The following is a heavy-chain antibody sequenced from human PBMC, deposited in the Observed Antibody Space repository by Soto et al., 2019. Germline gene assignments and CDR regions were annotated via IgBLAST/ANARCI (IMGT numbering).Heavy chain of an antibody. CDR3: ARRRPGYSSSWYSFDY. J-gene: IGHJ4*02. V-gene: IGHV1-8*01. Sequence: QVQLVQSGAEVKKPGASVKVSCKASGYTFTSYDINWVRQATGQGLEWMGWMNPNSGNTGYAQTFQGRVTMTRNTSIRPAYMALSSLRSEDTALYYCARRRPGYSSSWYSFDYWGQGTLVTVSS. CDR2: MNPNSGNT. CDR1: GYTFTSYD. D-gene: IGHD6-13*01.